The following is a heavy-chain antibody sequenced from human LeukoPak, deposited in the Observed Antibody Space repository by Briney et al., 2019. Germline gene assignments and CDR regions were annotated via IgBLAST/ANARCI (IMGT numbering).Heavy chain of an antibody. CDR3: ASSPKKSSTSRGSYS. D-gene: IGHD2-2*01. CDR1: GGSISSYY. V-gene: IGHV4-4*07. J-gene: IGHJ4*02. CDR2: IYTSGST. Sequence: PSETLSLTCTVSGGSISSYYWSWIRQPAGKGLEWIGRIYTSGSTNYNPSLKSRVTMSVDTSKNQFSLKLSSVTAADTAVYYCASSPKKSSTSRGSYSWGQGTLVTVSS.